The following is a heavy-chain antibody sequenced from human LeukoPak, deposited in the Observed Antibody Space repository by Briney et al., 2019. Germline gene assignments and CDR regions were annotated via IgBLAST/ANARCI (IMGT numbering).Heavy chain of an antibody. Sequence: PGGSLRLSCAASGFTVSSHYMGWVRQAPGKGLEWVSVIYTDGSTYYADSVKGRFTISSDNSKNTLDLQMNSLRVEDTAVYYCTRGCGAYVTAADYWGQGTLVTVS. V-gene: IGHV3-66*01. D-gene: IGHD2-21*01. J-gene: IGHJ4*02. CDR2: IYTDGST. CDR1: GFTVSSHY. CDR3: TRGCGAYVTAADY.